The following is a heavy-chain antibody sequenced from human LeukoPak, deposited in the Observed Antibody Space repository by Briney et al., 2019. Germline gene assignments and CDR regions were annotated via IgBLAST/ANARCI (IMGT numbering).Heavy chain of an antibody. Sequence: GGSLRLSCAASGFTFSSYWMSWVRQAPGKGLEWVANIKQDGSEKYYVDSVKGRFTTSRDNAKNSLYLQMTSLRAEDTAAYYCARESGYSGYGNFDYWGQGTLVTVSS. J-gene: IGHJ4*02. CDR3: ARESGYSGYGNFDY. CDR2: IKQDGSEK. CDR1: GFTFSSYW. V-gene: IGHV3-7*01. D-gene: IGHD5-12*01.